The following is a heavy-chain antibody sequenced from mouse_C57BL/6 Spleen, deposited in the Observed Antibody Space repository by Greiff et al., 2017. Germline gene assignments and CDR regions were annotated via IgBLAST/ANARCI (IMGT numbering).Heavy chain of an antibody. CDR3: ARRTGTGFAY. CDR2: ISSGSSTI. Sequence: EVKLMESGGGLVKPGGSLKLSCAASGFTFSDYGMHWVRQAPEKGLEWVAYISSGSSTIYYADTVKGRFTISRDNAKNTLFLQMTSLRSEDTAMYYCARRTGTGFAYGGQGTLVTVSA. V-gene: IGHV5-17*01. CDR1: GFTFSDYG. D-gene: IGHD4-1*01. J-gene: IGHJ3*01.